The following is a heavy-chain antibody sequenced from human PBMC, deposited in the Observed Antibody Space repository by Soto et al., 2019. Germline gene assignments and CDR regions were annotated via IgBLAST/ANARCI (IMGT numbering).Heavy chain of an antibody. V-gene: IGHV3-30*18. CDR2: ISYDGSNK. Sequence: GGSLRLSCAASGFTFSSYGMHWVRQAPGKGLEWVAVISYDGSNKYYADSVKGRFTISRDNSKNTLYLQMNSLRAEDTAVYYCAKDMVDYASDYYYGMDVWGQGTTVTVSS. CDR3: AKDMVDYASDYYYGMDV. CDR1: GFTFSSYG. J-gene: IGHJ6*02. D-gene: IGHD4-17*01.